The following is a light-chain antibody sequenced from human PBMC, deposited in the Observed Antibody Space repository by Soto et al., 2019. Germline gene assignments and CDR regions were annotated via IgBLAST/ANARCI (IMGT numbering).Light chain of an antibody. CDR3: QHYNSYSEA. V-gene: IGKV1-5*01. J-gene: IGKJ1*01. Sequence: DIPMTPSPPPPFSSIGDRVNIKCRASQQFTSYVNWYQQKDGKAPKLLISDGSTLQSGVPSRFSGSGSGTDFTLTIGGLQPDDFATYYCQHYNSYSEAFGQGTKVDIK. CDR1: QQFTSY. CDR2: DGS.